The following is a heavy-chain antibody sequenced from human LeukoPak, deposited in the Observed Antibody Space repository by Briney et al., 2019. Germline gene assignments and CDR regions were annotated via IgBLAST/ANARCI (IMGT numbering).Heavy chain of an antibody. D-gene: IGHD6-6*01. CDR1: GGSIRSYY. Sequence: TLFLSCTVSGGSIRSYYWSWIRQPPGKGLEWIGYIYTSGSTNYNPSLKSRVTISVDTSKNQFSLKLSSVTAADTAVYYCARLGLLSSSSGYYYYYMDVWGKGTTVTVSS. V-gene: IGHV4-4*09. CDR2: IYTSGST. CDR3: ARLGLLSSSSGYYYYYMDV. J-gene: IGHJ6*03.